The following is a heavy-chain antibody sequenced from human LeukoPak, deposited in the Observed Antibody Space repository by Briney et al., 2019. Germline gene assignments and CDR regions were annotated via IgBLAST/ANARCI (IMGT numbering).Heavy chain of an antibody. Sequence: PGGSLRLSCAASGFTFSSYSMNWVRQAPGKGLEWVSSISSSSSYIYYADSVKGRFTISRDNAKNSLYLQMNSLRAEDTAVYYCARDRRYYDILTGYSEAAFDIWGQGTMVTVSS. CDR3: ARDRRYYDILTGYSEAAFDI. CDR1: GFTFSSYS. D-gene: IGHD3-9*01. V-gene: IGHV3-21*01. J-gene: IGHJ3*02. CDR2: ISSSSSYI.